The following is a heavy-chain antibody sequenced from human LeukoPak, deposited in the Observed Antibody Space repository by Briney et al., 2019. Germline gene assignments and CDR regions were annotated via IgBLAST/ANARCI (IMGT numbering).Heavy chain of an antibody. Sequence: SGTLSHTCTVSVDSIRNHYWSWMRPPPGKGREWVGYIYYTGGTNFNPSLKSRVTISADTSKNQFALSLSSVTAADMAVYYCARDYYDSRGEAFDIWGQGTMVTVSS. J-gene: IGHJ3*02. D-gene: IGHD3-22*01. CDR3: ARDYYDSRGEAFDI. CDR2: IYYTGGT. V-gene: IGHV4-59*11. CDR1: VDSIRNHY.